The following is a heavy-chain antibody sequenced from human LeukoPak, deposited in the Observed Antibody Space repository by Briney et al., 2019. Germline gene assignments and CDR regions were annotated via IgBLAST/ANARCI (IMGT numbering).Heavy chain of an antibody. CDR1: GGTFSSYA. CDR2: IIPIFGTA. CDR3: ARGQLWTPTNDY. D-gene: IGHD5-18*01. V-gene: IGHV1-69*13. Sequence: GASVKVSCQASGGTFSSYAISWVRQAPGQGLEWMGGIIPIFGTANYAQKFQGRVTITADESTSTAYMELSSLRSEDTAVYYCARGQLWTPTNDYWGQGTLVTVSS. J-gene: IGHJ4*02.